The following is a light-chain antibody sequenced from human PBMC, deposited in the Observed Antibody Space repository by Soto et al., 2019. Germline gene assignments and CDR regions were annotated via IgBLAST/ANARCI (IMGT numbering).Light chain of an antibody. CDR2: TAS. V-gene: IGKV1-5*03. CDR3: QQCRT. Sequence: DIQMTQSPSTLSASVGDRVTITCRASQSISSWLAWYQQKPGQAPQLLIYTASSLESGVPSRFSRSGSVTEFTLSISSLQPDDFATYYYQQCRTFGQGTKVEIK. J-gene: IGKJ1*01. CDR1: QSISSW.